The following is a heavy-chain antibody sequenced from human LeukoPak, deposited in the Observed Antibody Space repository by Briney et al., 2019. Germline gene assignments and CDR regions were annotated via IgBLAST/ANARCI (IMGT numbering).Heavy chain of an antibody. J-gene: IGHJ5*02. V-gene: IGHV4-59*08. Sequence: SLKSRVTISLDTSRNQFSLKLTSVTAADTAIYYCTRHYHSDSSGDPDWFDPWGQGTLVTVSS. CDR3: TRHYHSDSSGDPDWFDP. D-gene: IGHD3-22*01.